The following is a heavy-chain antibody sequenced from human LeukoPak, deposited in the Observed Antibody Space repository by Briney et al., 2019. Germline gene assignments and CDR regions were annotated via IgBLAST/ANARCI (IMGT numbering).Heavy chain of an antibody. J-gene: IGHJ4*02. CDR2: IIPIFGTA. CDR1: GGTFSSYA. CDR3: ARGGMGDFWSGYYD. Sequence: GASVKVSCKASGGTFSSYAISWVRQAPGQGLEWMGGIIPIFGTANYAQKFQGGVTITTDESTSTAYMELSSLRSEDTAVYYCARGGMGDFWSGYYDWGQGTLVTVSS. D-gene: IGHD3-3*01. V-gene: IGHV1-69*05.